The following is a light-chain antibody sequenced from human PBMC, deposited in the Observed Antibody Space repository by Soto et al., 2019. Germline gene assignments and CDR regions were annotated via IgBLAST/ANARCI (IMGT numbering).Light chain of an antibody. CDR2: DVS. Sequence: QSVLTQPASVSGSPGQSITISCTGTSSDVGTYNHVSWYQQHPGKAPKLMIYDVSNRPSGVSNRFSGSKSGNTASLTISGLQAEDEADYYCSSYTTSTTLGVFGTGTKVTDL. J-gene: IGLJ1*01. V-gene: IGLV2-14*01. CDR3: SSYTTSTTLGV. CDR1: SSDVGTYNH.